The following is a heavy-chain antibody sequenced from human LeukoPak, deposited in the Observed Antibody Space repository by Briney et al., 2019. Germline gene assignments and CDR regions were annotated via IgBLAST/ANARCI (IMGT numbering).Heavy chain of an antibody. CDR1: GFTFSSYS. CDR3: ASEVFDILTGCYMDV. CDR2: ISSSSSYI. Sequence: PGGSLRLSXAASGFTFSSYSMNWARQAPGKGLEWVSSISSSSSYIYSADSVRGRFTISRDNAKNSLYLQMNSLRAEDTAVYYCASEVFDILTGCYMDVWGKGTTVTVSS. V-gene: IGHV3-21*01. D-gene: IGHD3-9*01. J-gene: IGHJ6*03.